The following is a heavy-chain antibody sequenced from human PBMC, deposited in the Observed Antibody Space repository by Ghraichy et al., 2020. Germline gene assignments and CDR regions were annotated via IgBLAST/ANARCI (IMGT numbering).Heavy chain of an antibody. CDR3: ARQWFGDGGFDY. V-gene: IGHV4-4*09. CDR2: IYTSGST. CDR1: GGSISSYY. D-gene: IGHD3-10*01. J-gene: IGHJ4*02. Sequence: SETLSLTCTVSGGSISSYYWSWIRQPPGKGLEWIGYIYTSGSTNYNPSLKSRVTISVDTSKNQFSLKLSSVTAADTAVYYCARQWFGDGGFDYWGQGTLVTVSS.